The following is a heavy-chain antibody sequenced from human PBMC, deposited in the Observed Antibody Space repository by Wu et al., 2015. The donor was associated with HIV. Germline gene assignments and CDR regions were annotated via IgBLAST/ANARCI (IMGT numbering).Heavy chain of an antibody. Sequence: QVQLVQSGAEVKKPGASVKVSCKASGYTFTRYYIHWVRQAPGQGLEWMGIIKPSGGSTSYAQKFQGRVTMTRDTSTSTVYMELSSLRSEDTAVYYCARNLKDGRDNWGQGTLVTVSS. J-gene: IGHJ4*02. CDR2: IKPSGGST. CDR1: GYTFTRYY. D-gene: IGHD5-24*01. CDR3: ARNLKDGRDN. V-gene: IGHV1-46*01.